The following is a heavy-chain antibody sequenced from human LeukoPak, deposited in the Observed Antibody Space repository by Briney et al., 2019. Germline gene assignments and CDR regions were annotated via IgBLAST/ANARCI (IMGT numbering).Heavy chain of an antibody. CDR1: GFSISSGYY. D-gene: IGHD4-23*01. CDR2: IHHSGST. CDR3: ASAQGGNPIDY. J-gene: IGHJ4*01. Sequence: SETLSLTCTVSGFSISSGYYWGWIRQPPGKGLDWIGSIHHSGSTYYNASLKSRVTISVDTSKNQFSLKLSSVTAADTAVYYCASAQGGNPIDYLGHGTLVTGS. V-gene: IGHV4-38-2*02.